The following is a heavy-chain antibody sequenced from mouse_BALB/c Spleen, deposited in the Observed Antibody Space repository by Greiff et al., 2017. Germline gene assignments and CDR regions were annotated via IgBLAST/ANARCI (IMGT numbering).Heavy chain of an antibody. D-gene: IGHD3-1*01. CDR1: GFSLTGYG. Sequence: QVQLKQSGPGLVAPSQSLSITCTVSGFSLTGYGVNWVRQPPGKSLEWLGMIWGDGSTDYNSALKSRLSISKDNSKSQVFLKMNSLQTDDTARYYCARDGGAARAPAWFAYWGQGTLVTVSA. CDR2: IWGDGST. V-gene: IGHV2-6-7*01. J-gene: IGHJ3*01. CDR3: ARDGGAARAPAWFAY.